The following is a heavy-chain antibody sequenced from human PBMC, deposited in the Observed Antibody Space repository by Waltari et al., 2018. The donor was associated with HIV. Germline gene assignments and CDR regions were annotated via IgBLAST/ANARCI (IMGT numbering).Heavy chain of an antibody. CDR3: ALEDNPAAPHHFQH. Sequence: QVQLVQSGAEVKKPGASVKVSCKASGYTFTSYYMHWVRQAPGQGLEWVGISNPSGGSRSYAQKFQGRVTMTRDTSTSTVYMELSSLRSEDTAVYYCALEDNPAAPHHFQHWGQGTLVTVSS. V-gene: IGHV1-46*03. CDR2: SNPSGGSR. D-gene: IGHD6-25*01. J-gene: IGHJ1*01. CDR1: GYTFTSYY.